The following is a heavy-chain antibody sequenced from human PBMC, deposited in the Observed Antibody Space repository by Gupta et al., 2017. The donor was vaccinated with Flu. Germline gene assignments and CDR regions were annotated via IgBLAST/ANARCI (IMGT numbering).Heavy chain of an antibody. V-gene: IGHV3-23*01. CDR2: ITGSADRT. CDR1: GFTFTNYA. CDR3: AKASREVEYYCDY. J-gene: IGHJ4*02. Sequence: EVQLLESGGDLVQPGGSLRLSCAASGFTFTNYAMSWVRQATGKGLEWVSGITGSADRTYYADSVKGRFSSAKDNSKNTVYVQMNSLRAEDTGIYYCAKASREVEYYCDYWGQGTLVTVS. D-gene: IGHD3-10*01.